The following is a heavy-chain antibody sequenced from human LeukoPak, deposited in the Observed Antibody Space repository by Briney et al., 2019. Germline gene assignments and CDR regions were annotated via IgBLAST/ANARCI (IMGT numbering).Heavy chain of an antibody. D-gene: IGHD4-17*01. Sequence: SETLSLTCTVSGYSISSGSYWGWIRQPPGKGLEWIGSIYHSGSTYYNPSLKSRVTISVDTSKNQFSLKLNSVTAADTAVYYCARAGYGDSDFDYWGQGTLVTVSS. CDR3: ARAGYGDSDFDY. J-gene: IGHJ4*02. CDR2: IYHSGST. V-gene: IGHV4-38-2*02. CDR1: GYSISSGSY.